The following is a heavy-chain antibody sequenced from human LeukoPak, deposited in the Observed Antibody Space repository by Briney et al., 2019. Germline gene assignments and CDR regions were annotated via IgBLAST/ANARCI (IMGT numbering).Heavy chain of an antibody. D-gene: IGHD3-3*01. J-gene: IGHJ4*02. CDR2: IYPGDSDT. CDR1: GYSFTSYW. V-gene: IGHV5-51*01. CDR3: ARQSFLSDQPIDFDY. Sequence: GESLKISCKGSGYSFTSYWIGWVRQMPGKGLEWMGIIYPGDSDTRYSPSFQGQVTISADKSISTAYLQWSSLKASDTAMYYCARQSFLSDQPIDFDYWGQGTLVTVSS.